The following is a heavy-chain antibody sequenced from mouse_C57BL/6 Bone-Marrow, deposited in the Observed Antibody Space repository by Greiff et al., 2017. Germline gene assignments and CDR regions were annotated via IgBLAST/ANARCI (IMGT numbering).Heavy chain of an antibody. CDR3: ARWDRDYFDY. CDR2: IHPNSGST. CDR1: GYTFTSYW. V-gene: IGHV1-64*01. Sequence: QVQLQQPGAELVKPGASVKLSCKASGYTFTSYWMHWVKQRPGQGLEWIGMIHPNSGSTNYNEKFKSKATLTVDKSSSTAYRQRSSLTSEDSAVYDCARWDRDYFDYWGQGTTLTVSS. D-gene: IGHD3-3*01. J-gene: IGHJ2*01.